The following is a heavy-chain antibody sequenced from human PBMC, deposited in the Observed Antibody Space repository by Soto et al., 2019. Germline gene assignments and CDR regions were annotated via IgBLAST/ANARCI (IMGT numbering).Heavy chain of an antibody. D-gene: IGHD1-1*01. CDR3: ARGTTGKVDY. J-gene: IGHJ4*02. V-gene: IGHV4-34*01. CDR2: INHSGST. CDR1: GGSFIGYY. Sequence: SETLSLTCAVYGGSFIGYYWSWIRQPPGKGLEWIGEINHSGSTNYNPSLKSRVTISVDTSKNQFSLKLSSVTAADTAVYYCARGTTGKVDYWGQGTLVTVSS.